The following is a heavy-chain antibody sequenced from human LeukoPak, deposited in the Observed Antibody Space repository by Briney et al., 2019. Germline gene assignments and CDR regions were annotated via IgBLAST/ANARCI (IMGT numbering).Heavy chain of an antibody. CDR3: AKERDAKGYFDY. Sequence: GGSLRLSCAASGFSFSTYAMSWVRQAPGQGLEWVSAISGSGKTYYPDSVKGRFTVSRDNSKNTLFLLMNDLRAEDTAVYYCAKERDAKGYFDYWGQGTLVTVSS. J-gene: IGHJ4*02. CDR1: GFSFSTYA. V-gene: IGHV3-23*01. CDR2: ISGSGKT.